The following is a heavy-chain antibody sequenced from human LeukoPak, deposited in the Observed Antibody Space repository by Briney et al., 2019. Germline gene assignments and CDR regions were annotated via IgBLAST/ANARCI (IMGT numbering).Heavy chain of an antibody. Sequence: NPSETLSLTCAVSGGSISSGGYSWSWIRQPPGKGLEWIGYIYHNGNTYYSPSLKSRVTISVDRSKNQLSLKLSSVTAADTAVYYCAGERIAVAGTEDYFDYWGQGTLVTVSS. CDR3: AGERIAVAGTEDYFDY. D-gene: IGHD6-19*01. CDR1: GGSISSGGYS. V-gene: IGHV4-30-2*02. CDR2: IYHNGNT. J-gene: IGHJ4*02.